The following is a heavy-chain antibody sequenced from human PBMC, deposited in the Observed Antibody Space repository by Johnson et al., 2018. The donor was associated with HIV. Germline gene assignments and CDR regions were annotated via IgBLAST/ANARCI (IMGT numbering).Heavy chain of an antibody. V-gene: IGHV3-66*01. CDR3: ARAIVTPDEVAFDI. D-gene: IGHD5-18*01. CDR2: ISSGGRA. J-gene: IGHJ3*02. Sequence: MLLVESGGGVVQPGGSLRLSCAAAGFTVSSNYMSWVRQAPWKGLAWVSIISSGGRAYYAESVKGRIIISRDNTKNTLYLQMTSLRAEDTAVYYCARAIVTPDEVAFDIWGQGTLVTVSS. CDR1: GFTVSSNY.